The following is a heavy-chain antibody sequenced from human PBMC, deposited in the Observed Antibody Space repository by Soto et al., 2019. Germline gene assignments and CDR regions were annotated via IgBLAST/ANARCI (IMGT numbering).Heavy chain of an antibody. CDR1: GFTFDDYG. Sequence: PGGSLRLSCAASGFTFDDYGMSWVRQAPGKGLEWVSGINWNGGSTGYADSVKGLFTISRDTAKNSLYLQMNSLRAEDTAVYYCARDDVLCDGGRCYGVPLDVWGKGTTVTVSS. CDR3: ARDDVLCDGGRCYGVPLDV. CDR2: INWNGGST. D-gene: IGHD2-15*01. J-gene: IGHJ6*04. V-gene: IGHV3-20*04.